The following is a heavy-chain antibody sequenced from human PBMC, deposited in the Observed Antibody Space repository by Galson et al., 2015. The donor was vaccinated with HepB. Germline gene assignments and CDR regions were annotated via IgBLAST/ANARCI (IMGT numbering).Heavy chain of an antibody. CDR3: TRPNAGIAAAGTDY. CDR1: GFTFSGSA. J-gene: IGHJ4*02. Sequence: SLRLSCAASGFTFSGSAMHWVRQASGKGLEWVGRIRSKANSYATAYAASVKGRFTISRDDSKNTAYLQMNSLKTEDTAVYYCTRPNAGIAAAGTDYWGQGTLVTVSS. D-gene: IGHD6-13*01. V-gene: IGHV3-73*01. CDR2: IRSKANSYAT.